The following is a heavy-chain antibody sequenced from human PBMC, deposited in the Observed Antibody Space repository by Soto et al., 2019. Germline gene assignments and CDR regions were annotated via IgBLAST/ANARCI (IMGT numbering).Heavy chain of an antibody. D-gene: IGHD3-16*01. CDR3: AKHQGDGYYKYGVDV. V-gene: IGHV3-30*18. J-gene: IGHJ6*02. Sequence: PGGSLRLSCAASGITFSTYDMHWVRQAPGKGMEWVAVISYNGIGKLYADSVKGRFSISRDNSKNTVYLQMNSLRAEDTAMYYCAKHQGDGYYKYGVDVWGQGTTVTVSS. CDR1: GITFSTYD. CDR2: ISYNGIGK.